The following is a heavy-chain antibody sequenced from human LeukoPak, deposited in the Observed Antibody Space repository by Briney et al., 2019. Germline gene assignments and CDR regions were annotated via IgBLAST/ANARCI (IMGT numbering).Heavy chain of an antibody. V-gene: IGHV4-4*02. D-gene: IGHD2-15*01. CDR3: ATYSPGGGGDC. Sequence: SETLSLTCAVSGGSISSNKRWSWVRQPPGKGLEWIGEIYHSGSTNYNPSLKSRVTMSVNKSKNQFSLKVTSVTAADTAVYYCATYSPGGGGDCWGQGTLVTVSS. CDR2: IYHSGST. CDR1: GGSISSNKR. J-gene: IGHJ4*02.